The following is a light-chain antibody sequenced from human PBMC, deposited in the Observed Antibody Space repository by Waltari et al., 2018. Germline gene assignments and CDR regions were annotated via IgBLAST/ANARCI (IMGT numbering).Light chain of an antibody. J-gene: IGLJ2*01. Sequence: SSELTQDPTVSVALGQTVRITCQGDSLRTYYANWYQQQPGQAPVLVIYGRNNRPSGIPDRFSGSSSGNTASLTITGTQAEDEADYYCDSRDSSGDHHVVFGGGTKLTVL. CDR1: SLRTYY. CDR2: GRN. CDR3: DSRDSSGDHHVV. V-gene: IGLV3-19*01.